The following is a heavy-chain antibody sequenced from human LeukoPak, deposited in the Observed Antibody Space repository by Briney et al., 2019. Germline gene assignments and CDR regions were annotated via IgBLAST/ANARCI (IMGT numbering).Heavy chain of an antibody. CDR3: ARGGGYDFWSGYSNYFDY. CDR2: INPNSGGT. J-gene: IGHJ4*02. CDR1: GYTFTGYY. Sequence: ASVKVSCKASGYTFTGYYMHWVRQGPEQGLEWMGRINPNSGGTNYAQMFQGRVTMTRDTSISTAYMELSRLRSDDTAVYYCARGGGYDFWSGYSNYFDYWGQGTLVTVSS. V-gene: IGHV1-2*06. D-gene: IGHD3-3*01.